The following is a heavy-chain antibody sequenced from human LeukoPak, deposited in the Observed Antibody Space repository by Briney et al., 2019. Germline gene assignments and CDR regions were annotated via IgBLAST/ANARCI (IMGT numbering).Heavy chain of an antibody. CDR2: ISGSGGST. CDR3: AKDSPYCSSTSCYNRGHFDY. Sequence: GGSLRLSCVASGLMFSSHAMTWVRQAPGKGLEWVSAISGSGGSTYYADSVKGRFTISRDNSKNTLYLQMNSLRAEDTAVYYCAKDSPYCSSTSCYNRGHFDYWGQGTLVTVSS. J-gene: IGHJ4*02. D-gene: IGHD2-2*02. V-gene: IGHV3-23*01. CDR1: GLMFSSHA.